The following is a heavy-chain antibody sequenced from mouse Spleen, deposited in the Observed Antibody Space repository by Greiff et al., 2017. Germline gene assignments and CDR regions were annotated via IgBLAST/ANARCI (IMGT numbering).Heavy chain of an antibody. CDR3: ARDRYPYAMDY. CDR2: INYDGSST. V-gene: IGHV5-16*01. J-gene: IGHJ4*01. Sequence: VESEGGLVQPGSSMKLSCTASGFTFSDYYMAWVRQVPEKGLEWVANINYDGSSTYYLDSLKSRFIISRDNAKNILYLQMSSLKSEDTATYYCARDRYPYAMDYWGQGTSVTVSS. D-gene: IGHD2-14*01. CDR1: GFTFSDYY.